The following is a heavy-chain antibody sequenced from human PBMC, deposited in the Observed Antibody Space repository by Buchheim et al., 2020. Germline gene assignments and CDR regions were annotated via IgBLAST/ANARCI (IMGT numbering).Heavy chain of an antibody. J-gene: IGHJ4*02. D-gene: IGHD3-16*01. CDR3: AKSRGGGVWVY. CDR1: GFTFSSYG. V-gene: IGHV3-30*18. CDR2: ISYDGSNK. Sequence: QVQLVESGGGVVQPGRSLRLSCAASGFTFSSYGMHWVRQAPGKGLEWVAVISYDGSNKYYADSVKGRFTISRDNSKNTLYLQMNSRRAEDTAVYYCAKSRGGGVWVYWGQGTL.